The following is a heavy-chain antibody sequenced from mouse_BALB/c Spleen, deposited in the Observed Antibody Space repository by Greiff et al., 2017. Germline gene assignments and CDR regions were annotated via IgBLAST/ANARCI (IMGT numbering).Heavy chain of an antibody. D-gene: IGHD1-1*01. CDR2: ISSGGSYT. J-gene: IGHJ2*01. CDR1: GFTFSSYA. V-gene: IGHV5-9-3*01. Sequence: EVKLMESGGGLVKPGGSLKLSCAASGFTFSSYAMSWVRQTPEKRLEWVATISSGGSYTYYPDSVKGRFTISRDNAKNTLYLQMSSLRSEDTAMYYCARQGGRDDWGQGTTLTVSS. CDR3: ARQGGRDD.